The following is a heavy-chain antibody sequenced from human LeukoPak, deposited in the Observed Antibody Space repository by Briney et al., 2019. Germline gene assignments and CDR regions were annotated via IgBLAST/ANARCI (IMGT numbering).Heavy chain of an antibody. V-gene: IGHV4-59*01. CDR2: IYYSGST. J-gene: IGHJ3*02. D-gene: IGHD4-23*01. CDR1: GGSISSYY. Sequence: SETLSLTCSVSGGSISSYYWSWFRQPPGKGLEWIGYIYYSGSTHYHPSLRSRVTISVASSKTQFSLNLSSVTAADTAVYYCARDTRWNAFDIWGQGTMVTVSS. CDR3: ARDTRWNAFDI.